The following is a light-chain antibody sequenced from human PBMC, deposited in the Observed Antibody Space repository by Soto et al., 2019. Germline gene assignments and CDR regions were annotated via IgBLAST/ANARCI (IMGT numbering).Light chain of an antibody. Sequence: MRRSGTTLSVSSAQRDTLTFTATQSILRNLAWYQHKPGQPPRLLIYGASTRATGIPGRFSGSGSGTEFTPTISSLQSEDVAPYYCQHYYKWPRPFGQGTKVDIK. CDR1: QSILRN. J-gene: IGKJ1*01. CDR2: GAS. CDR3: QHYYKWPRP. V-gene: IGKV3-15*01.